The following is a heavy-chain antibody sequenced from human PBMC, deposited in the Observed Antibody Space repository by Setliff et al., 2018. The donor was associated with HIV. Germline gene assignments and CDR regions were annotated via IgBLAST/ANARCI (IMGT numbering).Heavy chain of an antibody. D-gene: IGHD4-17*01. CDR3: VKDGDYRNGDYDAFDM. J-gene: IGHJ3*02. CDR2: INYDDNYE. V-gene: IGHV3-30*02. Sequence: GESLKISCAASGFTFSAHGMHRVRQAPGKGLEWVTFINYDDNYEYYADSVKGRFTISRDNSKSTVDLQMTSLTAEDTAVYYCVKDGDYRNGDYDAFDMWGQGTLVTVSS. CDR1: GFTFSAHG.